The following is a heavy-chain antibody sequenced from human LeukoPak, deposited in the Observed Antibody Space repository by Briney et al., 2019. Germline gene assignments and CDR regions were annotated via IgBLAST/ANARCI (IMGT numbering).Heavy chain of an antibody. CDR2: IKQDGSEE. J-gene: IGHJ4*02. CDR3: AREWDVDTAVVDY. D-gene: IGHD5-18*01. CDR1: GFTFSSYW. V-gene: IGHV3-7*01. Sequence: GGSLRLSCAASGFTFSSYWMSWVRQAPGKGLEWVANIKQDGSEEYYVDSVKGRLTLSRDNAKNSLYLQMNSLRAEDTAVYYCAREWDVDTAVVDYWGQGTLVTVSS.